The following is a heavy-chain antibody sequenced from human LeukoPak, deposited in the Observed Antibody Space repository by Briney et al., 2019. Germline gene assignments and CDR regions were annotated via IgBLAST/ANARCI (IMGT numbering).Heavy chain of an antibody. D-gene: IGHD3-22*01. J-gene: IGHJ4*02. V-gene: IGHV3-7*01. CDR2: IKQDGSEK. Sequence: PGGSLRLSCAASGFTFSSYGMHWVRQAPGKGLEWVANIKQDGSEKYYVDSVKGRFTVSRDNAKNSLYLQMNSLRAEDTAVYYCARDTDYYDSSGYSGYWGQGTLVTVSS. CDR1: GFTFSSYG. CDR3: ARDTDYYDSSGYSGY.